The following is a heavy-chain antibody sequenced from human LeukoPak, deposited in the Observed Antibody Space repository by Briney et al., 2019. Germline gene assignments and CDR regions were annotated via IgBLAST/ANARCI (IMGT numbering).Heavy chain of an antibody. CDR2: ISYDGSNK. J-gene: IGHJ4*02. CDR1: GFTFSRYA. Sequence: GGSLRLSCAASGFTFSRYAMHWVRQAPGKGLEWVAVISYDGSNKYYADSVKGRFTISRDNSKNTLYLQMNSLRAEDTAVYYCARDDWLRSFDYWGQGTLVTVSS. CDR3: ARDDWLRSFDY. D-gene: IGHD5-12*01. V-gene: IGHV3-30-3*01.